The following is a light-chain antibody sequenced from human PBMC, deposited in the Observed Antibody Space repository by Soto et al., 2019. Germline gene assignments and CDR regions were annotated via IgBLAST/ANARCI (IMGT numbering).Light chain of an antibody. J-gene: IGLJ3*02. Sequence: QPVLTQPPSASGSPGQSVTISCTGTSSDGGGYNSVSWYQQHPGSAPKLVIYDVSKRPSGVSDRFSGSKSGNTASLIVSGLQAEDEADYYCSSYADNNNFVFGGGTKLTVL. CDR1: SSDGGGYNS. CDR3: SSYADNNNFV. CDR2: DVS. V-gene: IGLV2-8*01.